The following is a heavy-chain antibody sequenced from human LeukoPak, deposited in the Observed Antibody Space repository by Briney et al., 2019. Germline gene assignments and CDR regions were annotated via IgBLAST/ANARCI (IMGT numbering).Heavy chain of an antibody. CDR1: GGSISSSYYS. J-gene: IGHJ6*02. D-gene: IGHD6-19*01. CDR2: GYYSVST. Sequence: SETLSLTCTVSGGSISSSYYSWGWIRQPPGKGLEWIGSGYYSVSTYYNPSLKSRVTISADTSKNYFSLKLRSVTAADTAVYYCARHGGSSGWYEAYYYYGMDVWGQGTTVTVSS. V-gene: IGHV4-39*01. CDR3: ARHGGSSGWYEAYYYYGMDV.